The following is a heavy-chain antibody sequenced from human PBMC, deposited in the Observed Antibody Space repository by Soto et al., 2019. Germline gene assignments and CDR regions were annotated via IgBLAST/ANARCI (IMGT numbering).Heavy chain of an antibody. CDR2: IFYSGTT. V-gene: IGHV4-59*01. CDR3: ARATYYRYYFDY. CDR1: GDSIDSYY. D-gene: IGHD2-21*01. Sequence: SETLSLTCIVSGDSIDSYYWSWIRQPPGKGLEWIGYIFYSGTTNYNPSLKSRVTISLDRSKNHFSLRLSSVTAADTAVYFCARATYYRYYFDYWGQGTLVTAPQ. J-gene: IGHJ4*02.